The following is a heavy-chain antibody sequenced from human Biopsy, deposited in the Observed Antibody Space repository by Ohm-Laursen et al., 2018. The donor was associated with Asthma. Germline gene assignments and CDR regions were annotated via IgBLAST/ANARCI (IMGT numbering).Heavy chain of an antibody. Sequence: ASVKVSCKVHGDILSSFGIKWVRKAPGQGLEWMGRINPNSGATNYAQKFQGRVTMTRDTSISTAYMEVSRLRSDDTAVYYCARGQKSAGDRWFDPWGQGTLVTVSS. J-gene: IGHJ5*02. D-gene: IGHD6-13*01. CDR1: GDILSSFG. CDR2: INPNSGAT. CDR3: ARGQKSAGDRWFDP. V-gene: IGHV1-2*06.